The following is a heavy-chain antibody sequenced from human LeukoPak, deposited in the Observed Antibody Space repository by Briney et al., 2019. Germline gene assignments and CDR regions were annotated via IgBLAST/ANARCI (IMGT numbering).Heavy chain of an antibody. CDR1: GFAFSSSG. Sequence: KPGGSLRLSCAASGFAFSSSGMHWVRQAPGKGLEWVAVISYDGSNKYYADSVKGRFTFSRDNSKNTLYLQMNSLRAEDTAVYYCAKEYCSNSVCHSLDYWGQGTLVAVSS. CDR3: AKEYCSNSVCHSLDY. J-gene: IGHJ4*02. CDR2: ISYDGSNK. D-gene: IGHD2-8*01. V-gene: IGHV3-30*18.